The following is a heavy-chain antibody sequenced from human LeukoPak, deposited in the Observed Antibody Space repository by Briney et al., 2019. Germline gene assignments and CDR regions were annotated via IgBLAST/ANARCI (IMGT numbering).Heavy chain of an antibody. CDR3: AKDWFGELTPIDY. CDR2: ISGSGGST. J-gene: IGHJ4*02. Sequence: GGSLRLSCAASGFTFSSYAMSWVCQAPGKGLEWVSAISGSGGSTYYADSVKGRFTISRDNSKNTLYLQMNSLRAEDTAVYYCAKDWFGELTPIDYWGQGTLVTVSS. V-gene: IGHV3-23*01. CDR1: GFTFSSYA. D-gene: IGHD3-10*01.